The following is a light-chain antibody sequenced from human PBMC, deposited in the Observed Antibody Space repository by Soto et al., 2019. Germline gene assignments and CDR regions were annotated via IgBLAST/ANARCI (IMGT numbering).Light chain of an antibody. V-gene: IGLV2-14*01. CDR2: EVS. CDR1: SNDVGGYAY. Sequence: QSALTQPASVSGSPGQSITNSCTGTSNDVGGYAYVSWYQQYPGKAPKLVISEVSNRPSGVSHRFSGSRSGNTASLTISGLQAEDEADYHCCSYTGNTTPVFGGGTQLTVL. J-gene: IGLJ3*02. CDR3: CSYTGNTTPV.